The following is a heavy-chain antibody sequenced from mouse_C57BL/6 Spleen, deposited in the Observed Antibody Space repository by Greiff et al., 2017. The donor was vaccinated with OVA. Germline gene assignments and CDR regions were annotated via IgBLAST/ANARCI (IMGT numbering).Heavy chain of an antibody. CDR2: IDPSDSYT. J-gene: IGHJ2*01. D-gene: IGHD2-1*01. Sequence: QVQLQQPGAELVRPGTSVKLSCKASGYTFTSYWMHWVKQRPGQGLEWIGVIDPSDSYTNYNQKFKGKATLTADTSSSTAYMQLSSLTSEDSAVYYCAREGGNSFFDYWGQGTTLTVSS. CDR3: AREGGNSFFDY. CDR1: GYTFTSYW. V-gene: IGHV1-59*01.